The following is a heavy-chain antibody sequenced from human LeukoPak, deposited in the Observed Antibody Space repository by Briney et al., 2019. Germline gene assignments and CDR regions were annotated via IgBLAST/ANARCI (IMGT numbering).Heavy chain of an antibody. CDR1: GGSFSGYY. CDR3: ARLGSGSRRAHDY. Sequence: PSETLSLTCAVYGGSFSGYYWSWIRQPPGKGLEWIGEINHSGSTNYNPSLKSRVTISVDTSKNQFSLKLSSVTAADTAVYYCARLGSGSRRAHDYWGQGTLVTVSS. J-gene: IGHJ4*02. V-gene: IGHV4-34*01. CDR2: INHSGST. D-gene: IGHD1-26*01.